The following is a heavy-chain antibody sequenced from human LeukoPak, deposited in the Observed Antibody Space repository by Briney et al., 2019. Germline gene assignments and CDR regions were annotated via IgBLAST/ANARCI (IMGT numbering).Heavy chain of an antibody. CDR3: VRHGDWYPLVDV. V-gene: IGHV4-39*01. D-gene: IGHD3/OR15-3a*01. CDR2: INYSGTT. Sequence: SETLSLTCTVSGVSISSDSYYWGWIRQSPGKGLEWIGSINYSGTTYYNPSLKSRVTISVDTSKNQFSLKLSSVTAADTAVYYCVRHGDWYPLVDVWGQGTTVTVSS. CDR1: GVSISSDSYY. J-gene: IGHJ6*02.